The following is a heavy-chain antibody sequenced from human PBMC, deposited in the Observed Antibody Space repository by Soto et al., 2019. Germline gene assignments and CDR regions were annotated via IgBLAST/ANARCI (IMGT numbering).Heavy chain of an antibody. V-gene: IGHV1-69*19. CDR3: AREVQVHTPAFVY. CDR2: ISPMFGAA. D-gene: IGHD3-10*01. Sequence: QVQLVQSGAEMKKPGLSVKVSCQSSGGTFNTYAMNWVRQAPGQGPEWMGDISPMFGAANYAPKFQGRVTITADESTGTSYMQLSILTSEDTALYFCAREVQVHTPAFVYWGQGTLVTVSS. CDR1: GGTFNTYA. J-gene: IGHJ4*02.